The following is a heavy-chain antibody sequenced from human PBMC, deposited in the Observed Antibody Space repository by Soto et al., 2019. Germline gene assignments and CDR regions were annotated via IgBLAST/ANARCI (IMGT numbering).Heavy chain of an antibody. Sequence: PSETLSLTCTVSGDSISSHYWSWVRQAPGKGLEWIGHIYYRGSTTYKPSLRSRSTISVDTSNNQFALKRNSVTTADTAVYYCARDGREASGMDVWGQGTKVTVSS. D-gene: IGHD1-26*01. J-gene: IGHJ6*02. CDR1: GDSISSHY. V-gene: IGHV4-59*11. CDR2: IYYRGST. CDR3: ARDGREASGMDV.